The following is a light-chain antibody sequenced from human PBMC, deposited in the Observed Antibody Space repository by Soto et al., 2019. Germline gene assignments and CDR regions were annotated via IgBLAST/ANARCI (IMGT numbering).Light chain of an antibody. J-gene: IGKJ1*01. CDR3: QQYGSSPRT. V-gene: IGKV3-20*01. Sequence: EIVLTQSPGTLSLSPGERATLSCRASQSVSSNYLAWYQQNPGQAPRLLIYGVSTRITGIQDRFSGSGSGTDFTLTISRLEPEDFAVYYCQQYGSSPRTFGQGDTVDIK. CDR2: GVS. CDR1: QSVSSNY.